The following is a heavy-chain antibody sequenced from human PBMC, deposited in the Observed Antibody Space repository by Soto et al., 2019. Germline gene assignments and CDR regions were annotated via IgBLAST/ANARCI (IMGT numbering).Heavy chain of an antibody. Sequence: GGSLRLSCAASGFTFDDYAMHWVRQAPGKGLEWVSGISWNSGSIGYADSVKGRFTISRDNAKNSLYLQMNSLRAEDTALYYCAKALYSSSSRYYFDYWGQGTLVTVSS. CDR2: ISWNSGSI. J-gene: IGHJ4*02. V-gene: IGHV3-9*01. CDR1: GFTFDDYA. D-gene: IGHD6-6*01. CDR3: AKALYSSSSRYYFDY.